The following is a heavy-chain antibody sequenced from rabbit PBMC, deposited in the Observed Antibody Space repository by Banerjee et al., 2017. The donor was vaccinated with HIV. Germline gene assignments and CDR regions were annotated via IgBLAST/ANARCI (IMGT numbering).Heavy chain of an antibody. CDR3: ARRDGGYVAYGYAYFNF. CDR2: IDPVFGST. D-gene: IGHD6-1*01. V-gene: IGHV1S7*01. J-gene: IGHJ4*01. Sequence: QLEESGGGLVQPGGSLKLSCKASGIDFSLYYMSWVRQAPGKGLEWIGYIDPVFGSTDYASWVNGRFTISSHNAQNTLYLQLNSLTAADTATYFCARRDGGYVAYGYAYFNFWGQGTLVTVS. CDR1: GIDFSLYY.